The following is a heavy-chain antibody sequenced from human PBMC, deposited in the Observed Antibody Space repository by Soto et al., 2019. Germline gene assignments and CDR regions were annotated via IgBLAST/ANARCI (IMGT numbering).Heavy chain of an antibody. CDR2: MNPNSGNT. J-gene: IGHJ4*02. D-gene: IGHD2-15*01. CDR3: ATTPLGLQWSSFFYY. CDR1: GYTFTSYD. Sequence: QVQLVQSGAEVRKPGASVKVSCKASGYTFTSYDINWVRHATGQGLEWMGWMNPNSGNTGYAQKFQGRVTMTRNTSISTAYMELSRLRSEDTAVYYSATTPLGLQWSSFFYYWGQGTLVTVSS. V-gene: IGHV1-8*01.